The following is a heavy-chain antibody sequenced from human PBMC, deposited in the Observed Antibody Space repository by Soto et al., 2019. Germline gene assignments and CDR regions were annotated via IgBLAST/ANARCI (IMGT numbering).Heavy chain of an antibody. D-gene: IGHD3-10*01. CDR3: VRGVLS. CDR1: GGSISSGGYY. Sequence: QVQLQESGPGLVKASQTLSLTCNVSGGSISSGGYYWTWIRQRPGKGLEWIGNIHHSGSTFYNMSLKSRVFISVDTSKNQFSLKLSSVTAADTALYFCVRGVLSWGQGTLVTVSS. V-gene: IGHV4-31*03. CDR2: IHHSGST. J-gene: IGHJ1*01.